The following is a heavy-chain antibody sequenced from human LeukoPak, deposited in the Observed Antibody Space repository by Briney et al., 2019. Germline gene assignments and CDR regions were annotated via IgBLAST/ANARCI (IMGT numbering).Heavy chain of an antibody. Sequence: GGSLRLSCAASGFTFSSYGMHWVRQAPGKGLEWVAVIWYDGSNKYYADSVKGRFTISRDNSKNTLYLQMNSLRAEDTAVYYCARDIGIAVAGTLYYYGMDVWGQGTTVTVSS. CDR2: IWYDGSNK. D-gene: IGHD6-19*01. V-gene: IGHV3-33*01. J-gene: IGHJ6*02. CDR3: ARDIGIAVAGTLYYYGMDV. CDR1: GFTFSSYG.